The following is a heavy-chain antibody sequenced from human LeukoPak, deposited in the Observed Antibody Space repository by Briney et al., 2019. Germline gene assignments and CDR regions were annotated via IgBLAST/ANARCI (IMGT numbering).Heavy chain of an antibody. D-gene: IGHD3-3*01. CDR2: ISWNSGSI. J-gene: IGHJ4*02. CDR3: AREERTFGVVIDY. CDR1: GFTFDDYA. Sequence: GRSLRLSCAASGFTFDDYAMHWVRQAPGKGLEWVSGISWNSGSIGYADSVKGRFTISRDNSKNTLYLQMNSLRAEDTAVYYCAREERTFGVVIDYWGQGTLVTVSS. V-gene: IGHV3-9*01.